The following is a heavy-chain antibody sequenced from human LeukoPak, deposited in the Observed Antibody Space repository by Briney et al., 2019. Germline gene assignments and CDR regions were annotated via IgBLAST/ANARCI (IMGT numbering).Heavy chain of an antibody. V-gene: IGHV3-21*01. CDR3: ATSSGASYDFYYFDY. Sequence: GGSLRLSCAASGFTFSSYSMNWVRQAPGKGLEWVSSISSSSSYIYYADSVKGRFTISRDNAKNSLYLQMNSLRAEDTAVYYCATSSGASYDFYYFDYWGQGTLVTVSS. D-gene: IGHD3-3*01. J-gene: IGHJ4*02. CDR2: ISSSSSYI. CDR1: GFTFSSYS.